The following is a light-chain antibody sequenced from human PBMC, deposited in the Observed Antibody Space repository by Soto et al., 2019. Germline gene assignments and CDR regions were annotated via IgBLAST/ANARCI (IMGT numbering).Light chain of an antibody. CDR3: QQYYNWPPWT. Sequence: EIVMTQSPATLSVSPGDRATLSCRASQRVSTHLAWYQQRPGQAPRLLIYGASTRATGVPARFTGSGSGTEFTLTITSLQSEDFVIYYCQQYYNWPPWTFGEGTKLEI. CDR1: QRVSTH. V-gene: IGKV3-15*01. CDR2: GAS. J-gene: IGKJ2*02.